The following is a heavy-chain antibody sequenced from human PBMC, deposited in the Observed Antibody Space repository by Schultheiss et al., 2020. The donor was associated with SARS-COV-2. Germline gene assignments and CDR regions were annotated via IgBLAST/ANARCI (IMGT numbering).Heavy chain of an antibody. J-gene: IGHJ6*02. Sequence: SETLSLTCTVSGGSISSGDYYWSWIRQPPGKGLEWIGSIYYSGSTYYNPSLKSRVTISVDTSKNQFSLKLSSVTAADTAVYYCARGVLADGMDVWGQGTTVTVSS. CDR1: GGSISSGDYY. CDR3: ARGVLADGMDV. CDR2: IYYSGST. V-gene: IGHV4-30-4*01. D-gene: IGHD3-3*02.